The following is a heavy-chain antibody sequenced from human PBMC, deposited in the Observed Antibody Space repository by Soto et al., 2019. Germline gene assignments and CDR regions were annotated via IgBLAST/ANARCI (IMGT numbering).Heavy chain of an antibody. D-gene: IGHD5-12*01. V-gene: IGHV1-69*01. J-gene: IGHJ6*02. CDR3: ARDWGDSGYEVSVGGMDV. CDR2: IIPIFGTA. CDR1: GGTFSSYA. Sequence: QVQLVQSGAEVKKPGSSVKVSCKASGGTFSSYAISWVRQAPGQGLEWMGGIIPIFGTANYAQKFQGRVTITADESTSTAYMELSSLRSEDTAVYYCARDWGDSGYEVSVGGMDVWGQGTTVTVSS.